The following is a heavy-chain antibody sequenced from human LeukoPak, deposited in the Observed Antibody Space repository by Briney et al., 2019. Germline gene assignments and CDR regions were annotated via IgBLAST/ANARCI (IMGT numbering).Heavy chain of an antibody. Sequence: TGGSLRLSCAASGFTFSSYGMHWVRQAPGKGLEWVAVIWYDGSNKYYPDSVQGRITISRDNSKNTLYLQVNSLRAEDTAVYYCARDRSMSGWYIDLWGRGTLVTVSS. J-gene: IGHJ2*01. CDR1: GFTFSSYG. V-gene: IGHV3-33*01. CDR2: IWYDGSNK. D-gene: IGHD2/OR15-2a*01. CDR3: ARDRSMSGWYIDL.